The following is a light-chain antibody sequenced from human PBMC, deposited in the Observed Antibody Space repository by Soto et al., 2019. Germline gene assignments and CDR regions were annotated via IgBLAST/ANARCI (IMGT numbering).Light chain of an antibody. J-gene: IGKJ1*01. V-gene: IGKV3-15*01. Sequence: EIVLTQSPATLSLSPGERATLSCRASQSVSSNLAWYQQKPGQAPRLLIYGASTRATGIPARFSGSGSGTEFTLTISSLQSEDFAVYYCQQYNNWWTFGQGTMVDI. CDR2: GAS. CDR1: QSVSSN. CDR3: QQYNNWWT.